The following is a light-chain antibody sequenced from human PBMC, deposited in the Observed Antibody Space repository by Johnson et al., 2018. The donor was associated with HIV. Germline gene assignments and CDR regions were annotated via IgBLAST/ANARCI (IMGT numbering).Light chain of an antibody. J-gene: IGLJ1*01. Sequence: QPVLTQPPSVSAAPGQKVTISCSGNGSKIENNYISWYQQFPERAPKLLIYDNTKRPSGIPDRFSGSKSDTSATLAITGLQTGDEADYYCGTWDSSLTAYVFGTGTKVTV. CDR3: GTWDSSLTAYV. V-gene: IGLV1-51*01. CDR1: GSKIENNY. CDR2: DNT.